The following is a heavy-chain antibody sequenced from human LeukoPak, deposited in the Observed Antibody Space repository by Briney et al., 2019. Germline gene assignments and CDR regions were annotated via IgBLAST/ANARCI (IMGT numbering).Heavy chain of an antibody. Sequence: SETLSLTCTVSGGSISSRSYYWGWIRQPPGKGLEWIGNIYYSGSTYYNPSLKSRVTISVDTSKNQFSLKLSSVTAADTAVYYCARERYSSGWAERDAFDIWGQGTMVTVSS. J-gene: IGHJ3*02. CDR1: GGSISSRSYY. V-gene: IGHV4-39*07. D-gene: IGHD6-19*01. CDR3: ARERYSSGWAERDAFDI. CDR2: IYYSGST.